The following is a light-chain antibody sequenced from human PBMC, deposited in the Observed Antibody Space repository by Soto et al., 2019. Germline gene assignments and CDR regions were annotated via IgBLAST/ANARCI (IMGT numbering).Light chain of an antibody. CDR2: EGS. CDR3: CSYAGSRTYV. CDR1: SSDVGSYNL. J-gene: IGLJ1*01. Sequence: QSALTQPASVSGSPGQSITISCTGTSSDVGSYNLVSWYQHHPGKAPKLMIYEGSKRPSGASDRFSGSKSGNTASLTISGLQAEDEADYYCCSYAGSRTYVFGTGTKVTVL. V-gene: IGLV2-23*01.